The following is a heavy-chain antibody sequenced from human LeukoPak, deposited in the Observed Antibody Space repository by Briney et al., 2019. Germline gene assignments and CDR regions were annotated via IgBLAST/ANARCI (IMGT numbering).Heavy chain of an antibody. CDR1: GYTFTGYY. CDR3: ALRKSIAARHAFDI. CDR2: INPNSGGT. J-gene: IGHJ3*02. V-gene: IGHV1-2*02. Sequence: ASVKVSCKASGYTFTGYYMHWVRQAPGQGLEWMGWINPNSGGTNYAKKFQGRVTMTRDTSISTAYMELSRLRSDDTAVYYCALRKSIAARHAFDIWGQGTMVTVSS. D-gene: IGHD6-6*01.